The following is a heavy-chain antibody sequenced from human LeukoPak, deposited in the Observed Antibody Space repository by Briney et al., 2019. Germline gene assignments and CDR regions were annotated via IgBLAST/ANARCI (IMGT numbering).Heavy chain of an antibody. J-gene: IGHJ6*03. Sequence: PSETLSLTCAVSGYSICIGYYWGWIRQPPGKGLEWIGSIYHSGSTYYNPSLKSRVTISVDTSKNQFSLKLSSVTAADTAVYYCARKANGLVYSSSSYYYYMDVWGKGTTVTVSS. D-gene: IGHD6-6*01. CDR2: IYHSGST. CDR3: ARKANGLVYSSSSYYYYMDV. V-gene: IGHV4-38-2*01. CDR1: GYSICIGYY.